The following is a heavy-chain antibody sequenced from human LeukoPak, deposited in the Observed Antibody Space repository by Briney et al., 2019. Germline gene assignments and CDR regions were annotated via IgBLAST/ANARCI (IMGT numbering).Heavy chain of an antibody. CDR3: ARVWGYGNWYFDY. CDR2: INSDGSST. D-gene: IGHD3-16*01. J-gene: IGHJ4*02. Sequence: GGSLRLSCAASGFTFSSYWMHWVRQAPGKGLVWVSRINSDGSSTSYADSVKGRFTISRDNAKNSLYLQMNSLRAEDTAVYYCARVWGYGNWYFDYWGQGTLVTVSS. V-gene: IGHV3-74*01. CDR1: GFTFSSYW.